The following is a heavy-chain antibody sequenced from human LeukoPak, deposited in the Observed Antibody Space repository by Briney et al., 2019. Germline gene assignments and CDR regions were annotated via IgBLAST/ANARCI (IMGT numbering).Heavy chain of an antibody. Sequence: GESLKISCEVSGYTFTNYWVGWVCQKPGEGLEWMGIINPGNSDTRYSPSLQGQVTISVDKSISTAYLQWSSLKTSDTAMCYCARLLNGGSVDYWGQGTLVTVSS. CDR3: ARLLNGGSVDY. CDR1: GYTFTNYW. D-gene: IGHD2-8*01. J-gene: IGHJ4*02. CDR2: INPGNSDT. V-gene: IGHV5-51*01.